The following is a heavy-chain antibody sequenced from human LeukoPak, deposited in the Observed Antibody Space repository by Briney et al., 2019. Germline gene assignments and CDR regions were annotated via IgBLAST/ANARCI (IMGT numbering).Heavy chain of an antibody. J-gene: IGHJ4*02. D-gene: IGHD1-7*01. V-gene: IGHV4-59*08. CDR2: VYYTGST. CDR3: ARQSGINYPFGY. Sequence: SETLSLTCTVSGGSISNNHWSWIRQPPGKGLEWIGYVYYTGSTQYNPSLKSRVTISVDTSKNQFSLKLSSVTAADTAVYSCARQSGINYPFGYWGQGTLVTVSS. CDR1: GGSISNNH.